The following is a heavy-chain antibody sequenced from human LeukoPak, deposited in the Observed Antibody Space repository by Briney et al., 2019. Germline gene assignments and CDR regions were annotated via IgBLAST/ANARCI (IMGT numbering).Heavy chain of an antibody. V-gene: IGHV4-34*01. D-gene: IGHD6-19*01. CDR3: ARGGGSGHYGN. J-gene: IGHJ4*02. Sequence: SETLSLTCAVYGGSFSGYYWSWIRQPPGRGLEWIGEINHSGSTNYNPSLKSRVTISLDTSKNQFSLKLSSVTAADTAVYYCARGGGSGHYGNWGEGTLVTVSS. CDR1: GGSFSGYY. CDR2: INHSGST.